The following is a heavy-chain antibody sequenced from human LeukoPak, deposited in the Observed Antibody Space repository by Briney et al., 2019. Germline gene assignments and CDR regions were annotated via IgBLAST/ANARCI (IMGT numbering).Heavy chain of an antibody. Sequence: GGSLTLSCAASGFTFSNAWMSWVRQAPGKGLEWVSSISSSSSYIYYADSVKGRFTISRDNAKNSLYLQMNSLRAEDTAVYYCARDSIAVAGTSRYWGQGTLVTVSS. CDR2: ISSSSSYI. J-gene: IGHJ4*02. CDR1: GFTFSNAW. CDR3: ARDSIAVAGTSRY. D-gene: IGHD6-19*01. V-gene: IGHV3-21*01.